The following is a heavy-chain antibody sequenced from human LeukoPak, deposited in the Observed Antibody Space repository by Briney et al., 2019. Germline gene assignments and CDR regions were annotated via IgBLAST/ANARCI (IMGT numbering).Heavy chain of an antibody. D-gene: IGHD3-22*01. V-gene: IGHV4-31*03. CDR3: ARSNPMDYDSSGYYIDY. CDR2: IYYSGST. CDR1: GGSISSGGYY. J-gene: IGHJ4*02. Sequence: SETLSLTCIVSGGSISSGGYYWSWIRQHPGKGLEWIVYIYYSGSTYYNPSLKSRVTISVDTSKNQFSLKLSSVTAADTAVYYCARSNPMDYDSSGYYIDYWGQGTLVTVSS.